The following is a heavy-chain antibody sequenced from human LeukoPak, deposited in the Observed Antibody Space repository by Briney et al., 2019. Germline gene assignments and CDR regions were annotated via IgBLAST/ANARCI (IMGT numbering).Heavy chain of an antibody. V-gene: IGHV2-70*11. Sequence: SGPTLVNPTQTLTLTCTFSGFSLSTSGMCVSWIRQPPGKALEWLARIDWDDDKYYSTSLKTRLSISKDTSKNQVVLTMTNMDPVDTATYYCARMPAVNWNYDYWGQGILVTVSS. CDR2: IDWDDDK. CDR3: ARMPAVNWNYDY. CDR1: GFSLSTSGMC. D-gene: IGHD1-7*01. J-gene: IGHJ4*02.